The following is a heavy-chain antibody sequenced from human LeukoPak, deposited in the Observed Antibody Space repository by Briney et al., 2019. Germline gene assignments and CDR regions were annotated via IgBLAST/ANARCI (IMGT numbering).Heavy chain of an antibody. V-gene: IGHV1-69*13. Sequence: GASVKVSCKAFGGTFSSYAFSWVRQAPGQGLEWLGGIIPMFGTATYAPKFQGRVTITADESSTTAYMELSSLRSEDTAVYYCARGVSGYHESFDYWGQGTLVTVSS. CDR3: ARGVSGYHESFDY. J-gene: IGHJ4*02. D-gene: IGHD3-22*01. CDR1: GGTFSSYA. CDR2: IIPMFGTA.